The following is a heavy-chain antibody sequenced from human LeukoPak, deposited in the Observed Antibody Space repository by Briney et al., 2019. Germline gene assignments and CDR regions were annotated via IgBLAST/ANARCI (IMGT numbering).Heavy chain of an antibody. CDR1: GFPLTYYW. D-gene: IGHD3-16*01. CDR2: INHNGNVN. V-gene: IGHV3-7*03. CDR3: ARGGGLDV. J-gene: IGHJ6*02. Sequence: GGSLSLSCAASGFPLTYYWMTWVRQAQGKGLEWVASINHNGNVNYYVDSVKGRFTISRDNAKNSLYLQMSNLRAEDTAVYFCARGGGLDVWGQGATVTVSS.